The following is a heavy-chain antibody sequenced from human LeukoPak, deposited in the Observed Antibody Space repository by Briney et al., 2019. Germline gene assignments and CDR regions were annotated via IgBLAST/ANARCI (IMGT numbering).Heavy chain of an antibody. Sequence: GGSLRLSCAASGFTFSNAWMSWVRQAPGKGLEWVGRIKSKTDGGTTDYAAPVKGRFTISRDDSKNTLYLQMNSLKTEDTAVYYCTTGLYSSSWYGYQHWGQGTLDTVSS. CDR1: GFTFSNAW. J-gene: IGHJ1*01. D-gene: IGHD6-13*01. V-gene: IGHV3-15*01. CDR2: IKSKTDGGTT. CDR3: TTGLYSSSWYGYQH.